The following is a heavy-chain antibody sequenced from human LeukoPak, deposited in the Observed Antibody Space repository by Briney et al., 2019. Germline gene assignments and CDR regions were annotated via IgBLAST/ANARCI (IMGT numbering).Heavy chain of an antibody. CDR3: TRDPPNDQSYDV. CDR2: TYYRSKWFY. J-gene: IGHJ4*02. CDR1: GDSVSNNGAA. Sequence: SQTLSLTCAIFGDSVSNNGAAWNCIRQSPSRGFEWLGRTYYRSKWFYNYAVSVRSQIIISQDTFQNQFPLQLSSMPPDDTAVYYCTRDPPNDQSYDVWGQGTLVTVSS. D-gene: IGHD1-1*01. V-gene: IGHV6-1*01.